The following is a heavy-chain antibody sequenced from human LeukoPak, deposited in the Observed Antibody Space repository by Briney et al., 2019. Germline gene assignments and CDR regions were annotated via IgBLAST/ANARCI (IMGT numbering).Heavy chain of an antibody. CDR2: IYYSGST. Sequence: SETLSLTCTVSGGSISSSSYYWGWIRQPPGKGLEWIGSIYYSGSTYYNPSLKSRVTISVDTSKNQFSLKLSSVTAADTAVYYCARSRVVGPIDYWGQGTLVTVSS. J-gene: IGHJ4*02. CDR1: GGSISSSSYY. CDR3: ARSRVVGPIDY. D-gene: IGHD2-15*01. V-gene: IGHV4-39*07.